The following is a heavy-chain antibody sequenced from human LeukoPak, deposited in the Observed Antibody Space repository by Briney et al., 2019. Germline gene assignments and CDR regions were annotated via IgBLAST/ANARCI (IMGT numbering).Heavy chain of an antibody. Sequence: LRLSCAASGFTFSSCAMSWVRQAPGKGLEWIGSISYSGGTAYNPSLRSRVTISVDTSKNQFSLKVNSVTAADTAVYYCAREVEYYDSSGYRPHAFDIWGQGTLVTVSS. CDR1: GFTFSSCA. CDR2: ISYSGGT. V-gene: IGHV4-30-2*03. CDR3: AREVEYYDSSGYRPHAFDI. D-gene: IGHD3-22*01. J-gene: IGHJ3*02.